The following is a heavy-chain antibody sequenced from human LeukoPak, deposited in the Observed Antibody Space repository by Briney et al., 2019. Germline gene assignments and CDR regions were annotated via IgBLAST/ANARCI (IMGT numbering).Heavy chain of an antibody. CDR1: GFIFSSYG. CDR2: ITGSGDNT. CDR3: AKDAGFGA. Sequence: PGGTLRLSCAASGFIFSSYGMSWVRQAPGKGLEWVSGITGSGDNTAYADSVKGRFTISRDNSKNTLYLQMNSLRAEDTAVYYCAKDAGFGAWGQGTLVTVSS. V-gene: IGHV3-23*01. J-gene: IGHJ5*02. D-gene: IGHD3-10*01.